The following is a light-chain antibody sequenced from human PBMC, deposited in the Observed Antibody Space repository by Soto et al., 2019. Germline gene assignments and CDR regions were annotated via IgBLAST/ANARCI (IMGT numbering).Light chain of an antibody. CDR1: QSISTF. CDR2: AAS. CDR3: HQTDTIPET. V-gene: IGKV1-39*01. Sequence: DIQMTQSPSSLSASVGDRVTITCRASQSISTFLNWYQQKPGKAPKLLIYAASTLQTGVPSRFSGSGSGTDFTLAISDLHPEDFATYYCHQTDTIPETFGQGTKVEFK. J-gene: IGKJ1*01.